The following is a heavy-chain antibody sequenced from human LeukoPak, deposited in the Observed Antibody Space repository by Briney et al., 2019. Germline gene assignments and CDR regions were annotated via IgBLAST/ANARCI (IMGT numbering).Heavy chain of an antibody. D-gene: IGHD1-14*01. Sequence: GGSLRLSCAASGFTLSSFSMHWVRQSPGRGLEYVSAINYKGGTTYYADSVKGRFTISRDNTKNTLYLQMASLRDEDMAVYYCARVGPETAFDYWGQGTLVTVSS. CDR3: ARVGPETAFDY. J-gene: IGHJ4*02. CDR2: INYKGGTT. CDR1: GFTLSSFS. V-gene: IGHV3-64*02.